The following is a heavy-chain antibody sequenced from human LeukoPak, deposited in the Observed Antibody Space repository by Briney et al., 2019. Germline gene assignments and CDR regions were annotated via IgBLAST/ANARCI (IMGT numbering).Heavy chain of an antibody. CDR2: IIPIFGTA. CDR1: GGTFSSYA. D-gene: IGHD3-22*01. CDR3: ATAPRSLYDSSGYPTYYFDY. Sequence: SVKVSCKASGGTFSSYAISWVRQAPGQGLEWMGGIIPIFGTANYAQKFQGRVTMTEDTSTDTAYMELSSLRSEDTAVYYCATAPRSLYDSSGYPTYYFDYWGQGTLVTVSS. V-gene: IGHV1-69*06. J-gene: IGHJ4*02.